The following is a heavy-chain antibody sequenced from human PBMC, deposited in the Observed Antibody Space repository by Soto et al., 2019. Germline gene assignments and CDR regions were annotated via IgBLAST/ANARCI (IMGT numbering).Heavy chain of an antibody. J-gene: IGHJ5*02. Sequence: ASVKVSCKASGYAFTSYAMHWVRQAPGQRLEWMGVINPHGGSTAYAQKFKGRVTLTRDTSASTVYMEVSSLTSEDTAMYYCERSSGGNFGIIIEGTNWFAPWGQGTLVTAPQ. CDR3: ERSSGGNFGIIIEGTNWFAP. CDR1: GYAFTSYA. D-gene: IGHD1-26*01. CDR2: INPHGGST. V-gene: IGHV1-3*01.